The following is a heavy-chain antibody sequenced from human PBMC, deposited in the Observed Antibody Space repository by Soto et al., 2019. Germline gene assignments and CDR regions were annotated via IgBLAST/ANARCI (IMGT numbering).Heavy chain of an antibody. D-gene: IGHD6-6*01. J-gene: IGHJ6*03. V-gene: IGHV4-59*01. CDR2: IYYSGST. CDR1: GGSISSYY. CDR3: ARSRWDSSSSDYYYMDV. Sequence: SETLSLTCTVSGGSISSYYWSWIRQPPGKGLEWIGYIYYSGSTNYNPSLKSRVTISVDTSKNQFSLKLSSVTAADTAVYYCARSRWDSSSSDYYYMDVWGKGTTVTVSS.